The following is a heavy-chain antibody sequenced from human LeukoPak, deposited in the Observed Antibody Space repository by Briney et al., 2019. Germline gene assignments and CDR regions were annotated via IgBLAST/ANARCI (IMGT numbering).Heavy chain of an antibody. V-gene: IGHV1-46*01. CDR2: INPSGGST. Sequence: ASVKASCKASGYTFTNYYMHWVRQAPGQGLEWMGIINPSGGSTSYAQKFQGRVTMTRDTSTSTVYMQLSSLRSEDTAVYYCARQGEGSSSWYWGQGTLVTVSS. J-gene: IGHJ4*02. CDR1: GYTFTNYY. CDR3: ARQGEGSSSWY. D-gene: IGHD6-13*01.